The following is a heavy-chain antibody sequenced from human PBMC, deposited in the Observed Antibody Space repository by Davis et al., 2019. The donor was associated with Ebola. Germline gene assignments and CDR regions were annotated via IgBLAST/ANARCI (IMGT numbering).Heavy chain of an antibody. Sequence: HSQTLSLTCAISGDSVSAKSGAWNWIRQSPSRGLEWLGRTYYSSKWYNDYAVSVRSRITITPDTSKNQFSLQLKSVIPEDAAVYYCARYPWGLKGPDHWGQGTLVTVSS. CDR2: TYYSSKWYN. D-gene: IGHD7-27*01. CDR3: ARYPWGLKGPDH. CDR1: GDSVSAKSGA. J-gene: IGHJ4*02. V-gene: IGHV6-1*01.